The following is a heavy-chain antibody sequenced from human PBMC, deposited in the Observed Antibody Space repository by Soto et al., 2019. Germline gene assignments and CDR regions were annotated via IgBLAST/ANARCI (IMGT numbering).Heavy chain of an antibody. Sequence: SETLSLTCTVSGGSISSSSYYWGWIRQPPGKGLEWIGSIYYSGSTYYNPSLKSRVTISVDTSKNQFSLKLSSVTAADTAVYYCARLGFYSSGWYGGRYYFDYSGQGTLVTVSS. CDR1: GGSISSSSYY. J-gene: IGHJ4*02. V-gene: IGHV4-39*01. CDR2: IYYSGST. CDR3: ARLGFYSSGWYGGRYYFDY. D-gene: IGHD6-19*01.